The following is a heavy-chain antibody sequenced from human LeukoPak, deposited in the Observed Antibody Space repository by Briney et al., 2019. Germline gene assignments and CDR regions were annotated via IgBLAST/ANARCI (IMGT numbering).Heavy chain of an antibody. CDR3: ARGGGYYDGLDY. CDR2: IYYSGNT. D-gene: IGHD1-26*01. V-gene: IGHV4-30-4*08. J-gene: IGHJ4*02. Sequence: SETLSLTCTVSGGSISSGDYYWRWIRQPPGKGLEWIGNIYYSGNTYYNPSLKSRVTISIDTSRNQFSLKLSSVTAADTAVYYCARGGGYYDGLDYWGQGTPVTVSS. CDR1: GGSISSGDYY.